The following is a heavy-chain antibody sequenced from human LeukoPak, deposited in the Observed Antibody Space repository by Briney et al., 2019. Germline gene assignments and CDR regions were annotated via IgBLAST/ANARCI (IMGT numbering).Heavy chain of an antibody. V-gene: IGHV4-34*01. CDR1: GGSFSGYY. CDR3: ARGKWLRSSFDY. CDR2: INHSGST. Sequence: SETLSLTCAVYGGSFSGYYWSWIRPPPGKGLEWIGEINHSGSTNYNPSLKSRVTISVDTSKNQFSLKLSSVTAADTAVYYCARGKWLRSSFDYWGQGTLVTVSS. J-gene: IGHJ4*02. D-gene: IGHD5-12*01.